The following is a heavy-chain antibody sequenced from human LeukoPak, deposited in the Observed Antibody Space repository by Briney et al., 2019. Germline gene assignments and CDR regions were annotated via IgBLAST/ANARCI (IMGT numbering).Heavy chain of an antibody. CDR1: GYSFTSYW. V-gene: IGHV5-51*01. CDR3: ARHVVMATGRYLDY. Sequence: GESLKISCKGSGYSFTSYWIGWVRQMPGKDLEWMGIIYPGDSDTRYSPSFQGQVTISTDKSINTAYLQWSSLKASDTALYYCARHVVMATGRYLDYWGQGTLVTVSS. CDR2: IYPGDSDT. J-gene: IGHJ4*02. D-gene: IGHD3-16*01.